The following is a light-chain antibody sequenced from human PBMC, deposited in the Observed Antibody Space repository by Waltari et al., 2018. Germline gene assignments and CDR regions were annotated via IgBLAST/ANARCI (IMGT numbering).Light chain of an antibody. CDR1: QGILNY. Sequence: DIQMTQSPSSLSASVGDRVTITSRARQGILNYLAWFQQKPGQAPKSLIYAAATLQSGVASKFSGSGSGTDFTLTISSLQPEDFATYYCQQYKSFPITFGQGTRLEMK. J-gene: IGKJ5*01. CDR2: AAA. V-gene: IGKV1-16*02. CDR3: QQYKSFPIT.